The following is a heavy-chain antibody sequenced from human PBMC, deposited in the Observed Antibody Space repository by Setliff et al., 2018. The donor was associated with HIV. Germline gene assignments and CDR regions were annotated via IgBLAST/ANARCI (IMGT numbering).Heavy chain of an antibody. CDR1: GGFMNNYS. Sequence: KPSETLSLTCSVSGGFMNNYSWNWIRQPAGKGLEWIGRIYASGNSNYNPSLKDRVTMSMDASRNFFSLEMTSVAAADTAVYYCARRGDSSSYLYAFEIWGQGTMVTVSS. CDR3: ARRGDSSSYLYAFEI. J-gene: IGHJ3*02. CDR2: IYASGNS. V-gene: IGHV4-4*07. D-gene: IGHD3-22*01.